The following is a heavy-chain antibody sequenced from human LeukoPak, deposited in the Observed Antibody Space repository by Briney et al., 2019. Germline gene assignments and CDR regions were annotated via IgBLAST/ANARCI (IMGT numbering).Heavy chain of an antibody. CDR1: GGSISSSSYY. CDR2: IYYSGST. D-gene: IGHD3-16*02. J-gene: IGHJ4*02. CDR3: ARLAGLYEFAQLYYFDY. Sequence: SETLSLTCTVSGGSISSSSYYWGWIRQPPGTGLEWIGSIYYSGSTYYNPSLKSRVTISVDTSKNQFSLKLSSVTAADTAVYYCARLAGLYEFAQLYYFDYWGQGTLVTVSS. V-gene: IGHV4-39*01.